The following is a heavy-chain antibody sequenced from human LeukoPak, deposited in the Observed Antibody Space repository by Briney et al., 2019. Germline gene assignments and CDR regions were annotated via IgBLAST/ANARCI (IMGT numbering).Heavy chain of an antibody. D-gene: IGHD3-16*01. Sequence: SETLSLTSTVSGGSISSYYWSWIRQPAGKGLEWIGRIYTSGSTNYNPSLKSRVTMSVDTSKNRFSLKLSSVTAADTAVYYCARGFIFYDPDYSGMDVWGQGTTVTVSS. CDR3: ARGFIFYDPDYSGMDV. J-gene: IGHJ6*02. CDR2: IYTSGST. CDR1: GGSISSYY. V-gene: IGHV4-4*07.